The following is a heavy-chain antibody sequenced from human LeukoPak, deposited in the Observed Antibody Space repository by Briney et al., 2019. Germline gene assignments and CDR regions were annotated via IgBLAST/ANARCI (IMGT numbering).Heavy chain of an antibody. V-gene: IGHV4-31*03. CDR1: GGSISSGGYY. D-gene: IGHD2-21*02. J-gene: IGHJ4*02. CDR2: IYYSGST. CDR3: ARAVVGVTYFDY. Sequence: SQTLSLTCTVSGGSISSGGYYWSWIRQHPGKGLEWIGYIYYSGSTYYNPSLKSRVIISVDTSKNQFSLKLSSVTAADAAVYYCARAVVGVTYFDYWGQGTLVTVSS.